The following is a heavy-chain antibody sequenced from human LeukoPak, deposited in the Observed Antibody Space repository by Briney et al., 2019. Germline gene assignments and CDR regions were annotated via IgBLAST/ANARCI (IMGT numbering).Heavy chain of an antibody. CDR2: ISSSGSTI. D-gene: IGHD4-17*01. J-gene: IGHJ4*02. Sequence: PGGSLRLSCAASGFTFSDYYMSWIRQAPGKGLEWVSYISSSGSTIYYADSVKGRFTISRDNAKNSLYLQMNSLRAEDTAVYYCARDLGSNDYDPRPLDYWGQGTLVTVSS. CDR1: GFTFSDYY. CDR3: ARDLGSNDYDPRPLDY. V-gene: IGHV3-11*04.